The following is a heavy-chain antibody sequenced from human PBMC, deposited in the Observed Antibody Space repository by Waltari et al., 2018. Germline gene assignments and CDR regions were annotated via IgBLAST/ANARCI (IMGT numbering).Heavy chain of an antibody. V-gene: IGHV3-20*04. D-gene: IGHD3-9*01. Sequence: EVQLVESGGGVVRPGGSLRLSCAASGFTFDDYGMIWVRRARGKCVGGVSGVKWNGANRGYGDDVKCRFTISRDNAKNQFSLHLDSVTAADTAVYYCVTGPRDKWVGRYSGEFFHHWGPGTLVTVSS. CDR3: VTGPRDKWVGRYSGEFFHH. CDR1: GFTFDDYG. CDR2: VKWNGANR. J-gene: IGHJ1*01.